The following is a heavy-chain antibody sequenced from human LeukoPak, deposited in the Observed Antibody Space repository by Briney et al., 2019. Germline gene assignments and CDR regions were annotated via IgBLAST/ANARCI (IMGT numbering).Heavy chain of an antibody. V-gene: IGHV4-39*07. D-gene: IGHD5-18*01. J-gene: IGHJ4*02. CDR3: ARDLAYSYGRSELDY. CDR2: INYSGST. Sequence: PSETLSLTCTVSGGSISSDSYYWAWIRQPPGKGLEWIGSINYSGSTYHNPSLKSRVTMSIDGSKNQFSLRLSSVTAADTGVYFCARDLAYSYGRSELDYWGQGTLVTVSS. CDR1: GGSISSDSYY.